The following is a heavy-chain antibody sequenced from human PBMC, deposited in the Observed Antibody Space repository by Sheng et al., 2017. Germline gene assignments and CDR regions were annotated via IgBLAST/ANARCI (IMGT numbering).Heavy chain of an antibody. V-gene: IGHV1-69*04. CDR1: GGTFSSYA. D-gene: IGHD2-2*01. CDR2: IIPILGIA. Sequence: QVQLVQSGAEVKKPGSSVKVSCKASGGTFSSYAISWVRQAPGQGLEWMGGIIPILGIANYAQKFQGRVTITADKSTSTAYMELSSLRSEDTAVYYCAREVGVVVPAATGDYYYYMDVWGKGTNGHRLL. J-gene: IGHJ6*03. CDR3: AREVGVVVPAATGDYYYYMDV.